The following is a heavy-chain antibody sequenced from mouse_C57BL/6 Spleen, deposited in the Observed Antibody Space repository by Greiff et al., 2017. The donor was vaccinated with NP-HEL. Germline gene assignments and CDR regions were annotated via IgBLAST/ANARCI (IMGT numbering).Heavy chain of an antibody. V-gene: IGHV1-50*01. D-gene: IGHD1-1*01. CDR2: IDPSDSYT. CDR3: ARKGYGPYYFDY. Sequence: VKLMESGAELVKPGASVKLSCKASGYTFTSYWMQWVKQRPGQGLEWIGEIDPSDSYTNYNQKFKGKATLTVDTSSSTAYMQLSSLTSEDSAVYYCARKGYGPYYFDYWGQGTTLTVSS. J-gene: IGHJ2*01. CDR1: GYTFTSYW.